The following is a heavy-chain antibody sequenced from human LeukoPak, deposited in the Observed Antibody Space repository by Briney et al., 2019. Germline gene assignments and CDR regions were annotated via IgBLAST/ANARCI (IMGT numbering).Heavy chain of an antibody. D-gene: IGHD3-10*01. J-gene: IGHJ4*02. CDR3: AREGPRSLWFGELSV. CDR2: IYSDGST. Sequence: GGSLRLSCAASGFIVSSNYMSWVRQAPGKELERVSVIYSDGSTYSADSVKGRFTISRDNAKNSLYLQMNSLRAEDTAVYYCAREGPRSLWFGELSVWGQGTLVTVSS. CDR1: GFIVSSNY. V-gene: IGHV3-53*01.